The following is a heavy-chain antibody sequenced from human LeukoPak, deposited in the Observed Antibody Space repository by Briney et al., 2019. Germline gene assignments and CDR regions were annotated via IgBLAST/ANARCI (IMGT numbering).Heavy chain of an antibody. D-gene: IGHD6-13*01. CDR2: INHSGST. CDR1: GGSFSGYY. V-gene: IGHV4-34*01. Sequence: PSETLSLTCAVYGGSFSGYYRSWIRQPPGKGLEWIGEINHSGSTNYNPSLKSRVTISVDTSKNRFSLKLSSVTAADTAVYYCARKNSSSRNFQHWGQGTLVTVSS. J-gene: IGHJ1*01. CDR3: ARKNSSSRNFQH.